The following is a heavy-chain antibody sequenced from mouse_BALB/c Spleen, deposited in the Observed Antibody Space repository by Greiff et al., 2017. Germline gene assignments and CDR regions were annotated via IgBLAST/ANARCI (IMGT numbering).Heavy chain of an antibody. CDR1: GFSLTSYG. J-gene: IGHJ1*01. CDR2: IWAGGST. V-gene: IGHV2-9*02. CDR3: ARVRGGYFDV. Sequence: VKLVESGPGLVAPSQSLSITCTVSGFSLTSYGVHWVRQPPGKGLEWLGVIWAGGSTNYNSALMSRLSISKDNSKSQVFLKMNSLQTDDTAMYYCARVRGGYFDVWGAGTTVTVSS.